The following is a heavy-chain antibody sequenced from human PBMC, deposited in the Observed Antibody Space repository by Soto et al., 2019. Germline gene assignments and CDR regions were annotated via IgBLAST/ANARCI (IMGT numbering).Heavy chain of an antibody. Sequence: EVQLVESGGGLVQPGRSLRLSCAASGFTFDDYAMHWVRQAPGKGLEWVSGISWNSGSIGYADSVKGRFTISRDNAKNSLYLQMNSLRAEDTALYYCAKAVCGGDCYSVDYWGQGTLVTVSS. CDR3: AKAVCGGDCYSVDY. J-gene: IGHJ4*02. CDR2: ISWNSGSI. D-gene: IGHD2-21*01. CDR1: GFTFDDYA. V-gene: IGHV3-9*01.